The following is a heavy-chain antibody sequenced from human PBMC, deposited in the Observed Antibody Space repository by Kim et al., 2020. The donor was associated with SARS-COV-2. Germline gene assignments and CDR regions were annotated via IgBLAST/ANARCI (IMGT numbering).Heavy chain of an antibody. Sequence: SETLSLTCTVSGGSISSSSYYWGWIRQPPGKGLEWIGSIYYSGSTYYNPSLKSRVTISVDTSKNQFSLKLSSVTAADTAVYYCARPYYGGNSDWFDPWGQGTLVTVSS. CDR2: IYYSGST. CDR1: GGSISSSSYY. J-gene: IGHJ5*02. V-gene: IGHV4-39*01. CDR3: ARPYYGGNSDWFDP. D-gene: IGHD2-21*02.